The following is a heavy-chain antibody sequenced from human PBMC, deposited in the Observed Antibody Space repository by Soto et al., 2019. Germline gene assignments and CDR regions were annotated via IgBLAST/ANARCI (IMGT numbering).Heavy chain of an antibody. CDR1: GFTFSSYG. CDR3: AKDLEMATISHLVDY. D-gene: IGHD5-12*01. CDR2: ISYDGSNK. J-gene: IGHJ4*02. V-gene: IGHV3-30*18. Sequence: GGSLRLSCAASGFTFSSYGMHWVRQAPGKGMEWVAVISYDGSNKYYADYVKGRFTISRDNYKNTLYLQMNSLRAEDTAVYYCAKDLEMATISHLVDYWGQGT.